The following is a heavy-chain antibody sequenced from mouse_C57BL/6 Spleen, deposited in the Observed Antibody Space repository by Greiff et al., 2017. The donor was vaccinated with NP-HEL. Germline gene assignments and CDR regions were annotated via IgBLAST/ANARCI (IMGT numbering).Heavy chain of an antibody. CDR2: IDPSDSYT. V-gene: IGHV1-69*01. J-gene: IGHJ2*01. CDR1: GYTFTSYW. CDR3: ARSFDYDGRVDY. Sequence: QVQLQQPGAELVMPGASVKLSCKASGYTFTSYWMHWVKQRPGQGLEWIGEIDPSDSYTNYNQKFKGKSTLTVDKSSSTAYMQLSSLTSEDSAVYYCARSFDYDGRVDYWGQGTTLTVSS. D-gene: IGHD2-4*01.